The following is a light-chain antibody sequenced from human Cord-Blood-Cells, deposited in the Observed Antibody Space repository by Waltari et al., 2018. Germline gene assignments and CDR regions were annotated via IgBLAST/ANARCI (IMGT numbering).Light chain of an antibody. CDR2: EVS. V-gene: IGLV2-8*01. CDR1: SSHVGGYNY. J-gene: IGLJ1*01. Sequence: QSALTQPPSASGSPAQSVTISCTGTSSHVGGYNYVPWYQQHPGKAPKLMIYEVSKRPSGVPDRFSGSKSGNTASLTVSGLQAEDEADYYCSSYAGSNNFVFGTGTKVTVL. CDR3: SSYAGSNNFV.